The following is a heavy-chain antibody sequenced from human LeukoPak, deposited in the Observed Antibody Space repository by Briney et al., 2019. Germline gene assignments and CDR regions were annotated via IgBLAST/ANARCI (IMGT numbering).Heavy chain of an antibody. Sequence: GASVKVSCKASGYTFTSYGISWVRQAPGQGLEWMGWISAYNGNTNYAQKLQGRVTMTTDTSTSTAYMELRSLRSDDTAVYYCARDPGYRDSSGSPKYGWFDPWGQGTLVTVSS. CDR3: ARDPGYRDSSGSPKYGWFDP. CDR2: ISAYNGNT. D-gene: IGHD6-19*01. CDR1: GYTFTSYG. J-gene: IGHJ5*02. V-gene: IGHV1-18*01.